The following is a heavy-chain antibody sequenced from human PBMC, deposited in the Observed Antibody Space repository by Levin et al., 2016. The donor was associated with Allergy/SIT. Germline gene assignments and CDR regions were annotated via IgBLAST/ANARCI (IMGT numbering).Heavy chain of an antibody. CDR2: INSDGSST. V-gene: IGHV3-74*01. D-gene: IGHD5-18*01. Sequence: VRQAPGKGLVWVSRINSDGSSTSYADSVKGRFTISRDNAKNTLYLQMNSLRAEDTAVYYCARKRGYSGAFDIWGQGTMVTVSS. CDR3: ARKRGYSGAFDI. J-gene: IGHJ3*02.